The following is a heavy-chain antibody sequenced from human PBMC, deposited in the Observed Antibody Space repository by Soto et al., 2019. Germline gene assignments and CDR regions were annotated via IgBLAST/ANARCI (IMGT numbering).Heavy chain of an antibody. J-gene: IGHJ6*02. D-gene: IGHD4-17*01. CDR2: INPNSGGT. CDR3: ARDLSSQTTVTTFGYYGMDV. Sequence: GASVKVSCKASGYTFTGYYMHWVRQAPGQGLEWMGWINPNSGGTNYAQKFQGWVTMTRDTSISTAYMELSRLRSDDTAVYYCARDLSSQTTVTTFGYYGMDVWGQGTTVTGSS. V-gene: IGHV1-2*04. CDR1: GYTFTGYY.